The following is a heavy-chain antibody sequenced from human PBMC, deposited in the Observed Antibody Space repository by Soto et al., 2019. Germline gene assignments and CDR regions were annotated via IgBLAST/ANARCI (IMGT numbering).Heavy chain of an antibody. CDR1: GFTVSSNY. D-gene: IGHD3-10*01. CDR3: ARDLQYYCGSGSKYYYYYGMDV. CDR2: IYSGGST. V-gene: IGHV3-53*01. J-gene: IGHJ6*02. Sequence: EVQLVESGGGLIQPGGSLRLSCAASGFTVSSNYMSWVRQAPGKGLEWVSVIYSGGSTYYADSVKGRFTISRDNSKNTLYLQMNSLRAEDTAVYYCARDLQYYCGSGSKYYYYYGMDVWGQGTTVTVSS.